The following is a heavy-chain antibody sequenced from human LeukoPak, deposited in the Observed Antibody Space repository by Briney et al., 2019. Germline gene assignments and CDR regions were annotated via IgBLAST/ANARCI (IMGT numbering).Heavy chain of an antibody. CDR3: ARGRVLRYFDWLNGLDY. CDR1: GLTVSSNY. J-gene: IGHJ4*02. CDR2: IYSGGST. D-gene: IGHD3-9*01. Sequence: PGGSLRLSCAASGLTVSSNYMSWVRQAPGKGLEWVSVIYSGGSTYYADSVKGRFTISRDNSKNTLYLQMNSLRAEDTAVYYCARGRVLRYFDWLNGLDYWGQGTLVTVSS. V-gene: IGHV3-66*01.